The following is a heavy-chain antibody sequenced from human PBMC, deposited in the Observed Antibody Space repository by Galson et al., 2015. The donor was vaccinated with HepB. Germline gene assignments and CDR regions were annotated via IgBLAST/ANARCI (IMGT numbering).Heavy chain of an antibody. CDR1: GYTFTSYG. D-gene: IGHD3-22*01. CDR3: ARVGHYDSSGYYVFGAFDI. Sequence: SVKVSCKASGYTFTSYGISWVRQAPGQGLEWMGWISAYNGNTNYAQKLQGRVTMTTDTSTSTAYMELRSLRSDDTAVYYCARVGHYDSSGYYVFGAFDIWGQGTMVTVSS. V-gene: IGHV1-18*04. J-gene: IGHJ3*02. CDR2: ISAYNGNT.